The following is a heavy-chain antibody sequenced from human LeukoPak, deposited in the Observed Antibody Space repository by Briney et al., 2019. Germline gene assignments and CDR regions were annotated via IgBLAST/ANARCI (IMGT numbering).Heavy chain of an antibody. CDR1: GGSISSSSYY. V-gene: IGHV4-39*01. CDR3: ARHRGYYYYYMDV. Sequence: SETLSLTCTVSGGSISSSSYYWGWIRQPPGKGLEWIGSIYYSGSTYYNSSLKSRVTISVDTSKNQFSLKLSSVTAAATAVYYCARHRGYYYYYMDVWGKGTTVTISS. CDR2: IYYSGST. J-gene: IGHJ6*03.